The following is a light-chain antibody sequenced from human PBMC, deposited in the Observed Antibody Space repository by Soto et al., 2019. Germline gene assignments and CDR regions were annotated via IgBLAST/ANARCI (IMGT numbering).Light chain of an antibody. CDR3: QQYGGSPPYT. CDR2: GTS. CDR1: QSVSTSY. J-gene: IGKJ2*01. Sequence: EVVLTQSPGTLSLSPGERASLSCRASQSVSTSYLAWYQRKPGQAPRLLIYGTSRRATGIPDRFGGSGSGTDFTLTISSLEPEDFPVDYCQQYGGSPPYTFGQGTKLEMK. V-gene: IGKV3-20*01.